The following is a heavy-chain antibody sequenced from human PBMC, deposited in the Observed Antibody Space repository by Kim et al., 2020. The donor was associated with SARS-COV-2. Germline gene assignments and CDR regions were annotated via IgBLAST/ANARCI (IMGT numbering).Heavy chain of an antibody. V-gene: IGHV3-30*04. CDR3: ASTGSNYVWAFDY. J-gene: IGHJ4*02. CDR2: ISYDGSNK. Sequence: GGSLRLSCAASGFTFSSYAMHWVRQAPGKGLEWVAVISYDGSNKYYADSVKGRFTISRDNSKNTLYLQMNSLRAEDTAVYYCASTGSNYVWAFDYWGQGTLVTVSS. D-gene: IGHD3-16*01. CDR1: GFTFSSYA.